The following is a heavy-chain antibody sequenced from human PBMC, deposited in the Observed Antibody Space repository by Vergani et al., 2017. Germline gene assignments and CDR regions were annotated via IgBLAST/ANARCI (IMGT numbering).Heavy chain of an antibody. J-gene: IGHJ5*02. CDR1: GFTFNSYG. CDR2: IRSDESRR. CDR3: ARDRPEDIVVPPPPS. D-gene: IGHD2-15*01. V-gene: IGHV3-30*02. Sequence: VQLLESGGGVVQPGGSLRLSCAASGFTFNSYGMHWVRQAPGKGLEWVASIRSDESRRYYGDSMEGPFTISRDNSKNSLYLQMNSLRAEDTAVYYCARDRPEDIVVPPPPSWGQGTLVTVSS.